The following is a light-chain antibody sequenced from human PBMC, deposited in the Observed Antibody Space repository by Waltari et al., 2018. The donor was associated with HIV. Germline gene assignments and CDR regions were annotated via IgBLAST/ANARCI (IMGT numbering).Light chain of an antibody. CDR1: NTNIGSNT. CDR2: SNN. J-gene: IGLJ3*02. Sequence: QSVLTQPPSASGTPGQGVAISCSGSNTNIGSNTVNWYRQLPGTAPNLLIYSNNQRPSGVPDRFSGSKSGTSASLAISGLQSEDEADYYCAAWDDSLSWVFGRGTKLTVL. V-gene: IGLV1-44*01. CDR3: AAWDDSLSWV.